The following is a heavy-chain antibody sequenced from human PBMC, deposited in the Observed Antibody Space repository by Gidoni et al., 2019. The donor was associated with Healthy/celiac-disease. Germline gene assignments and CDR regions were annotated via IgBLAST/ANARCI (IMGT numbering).Heavy chain of an antibody. CDR1: GFTGSSKY. CDR2: IYSGGST. Sequence: EVQLVESGGGLVQPGGSRRLSCAASGFTGSSKYMSWVRQAPGKGLEWVSVIYSGGSTYYSDSVKGRFTISRHNSKNTLYLQMNSLRAEDTAVYYCARGSQFVYSSGPKPPMDVWGQGTTVTVSS. J-gene: IGHJ6*02. D-gene: IGHD6-19*01. CDR3: ARGSQFVYSSGPKPPMDV. V-gene: IGHV3-53*04.